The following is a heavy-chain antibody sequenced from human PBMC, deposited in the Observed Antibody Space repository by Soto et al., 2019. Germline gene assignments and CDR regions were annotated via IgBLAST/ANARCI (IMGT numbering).Heavy chain of an antibody. CDR3: ARVDDYVWGSFRP. V-gene: IGHV1-18*04. D-gene: IGHD3-16*02. Sequence: ASVKVSCKASGYTFTTHGISWVRQAPGQGLEWMGWISPYNGKTTYAQKVQGRVTMTTDRSTSTAYMELRGLRSDDTAVYYCARVDDYVWGSFRPWGQGTQVTVSS. CDR2: ISPYNGKT. CDR1: GYTFTTHG. J-gene: IGHJ4*02.